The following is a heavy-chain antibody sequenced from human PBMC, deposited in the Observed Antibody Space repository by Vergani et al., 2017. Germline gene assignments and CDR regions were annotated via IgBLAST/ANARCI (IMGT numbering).Heavy chain of an antibody. D-gene: IGHD2-2*01. CDR2: INRHNGGT. CDR3: ARDMEYCSSTSCYSWSSHPMDY. CDR1: GYPFSNHY. J-gene: IGHJ4*02. V-gene: IGHV1-46*01. Sequence: QVQLVQSGAEVKKPGASVRVPCKASGYPFSNHYIHWVRQAPGQGRGGMGIINRHNGGTTYDQKFEGRVTMTEETSTNTIFLELSSLRSEDTAVYFCARDMEYCSSTSCYSWSSHPMDYWGQGTLVTVSS.